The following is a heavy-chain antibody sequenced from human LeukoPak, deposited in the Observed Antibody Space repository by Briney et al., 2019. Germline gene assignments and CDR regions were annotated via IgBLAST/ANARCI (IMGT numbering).Heavy chain of an antibody. CDR3: ARFKFGQTTVTTEDY. CDR1: GYTFTGYY. Sequence: ASVKVSCKASGYTFTGYYMHWVRQPPGQGLEWMGRINPNSGGTNYAQKFQGRGTMTRDTSISTAYMELSRLSSVDTAVYYCARFKFGQTTVTTEDYWGQGTLVTVSS. CDR2: INPNSGGT. D-gene: IGHD4-17*01. J-gene: IGHJ4*02. V-gene: IGHV1-2*06.